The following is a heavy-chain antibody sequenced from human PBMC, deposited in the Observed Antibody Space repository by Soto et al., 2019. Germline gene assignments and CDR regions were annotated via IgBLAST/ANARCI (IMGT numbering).Heavy chain of an antibody. J-gene: IGHJ3*01. CDR1: GFSFDDYA. CDR3: AKNRDYGGNYRNLAFDL. D-gene: IGHD4-17*01. Sequence: DVQLVESGGGVVRPGESLRLSCSASGFSFDDYAMNWVRQGPGKGLEWVSGINWNGGSTAYADSVKGRFTISRDNAKNSLYLQMNSLRAEDKALYYCAKNRDYGGNYRNLAFDLWGQGTVVTVSS. V-gene: IGHV3-20*04. CDR2: INWNGGST.